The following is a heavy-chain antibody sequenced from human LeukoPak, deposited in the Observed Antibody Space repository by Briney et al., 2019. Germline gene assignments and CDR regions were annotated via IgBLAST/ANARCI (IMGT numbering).Heavy chain of an antibody. CDR3: ARDRYRYDSSVDAFDI. CDR2: FSAYNGHT. J-gene: IGHJ3*02. CDR1: GYTFTTYG. V-gene: IGHV1-18*01. Sequence: ASVKVSCKASGYTFTTYGISWVRQAPGQGLEWMAWFSAYNGHTNYAQNFQDRVTMTTDTSTSTAYMELRSLRADDTAVYYCARDRYRYDSSVDAFDIWGQGTMVTVSS. D-gene: IGHD3-22*01.